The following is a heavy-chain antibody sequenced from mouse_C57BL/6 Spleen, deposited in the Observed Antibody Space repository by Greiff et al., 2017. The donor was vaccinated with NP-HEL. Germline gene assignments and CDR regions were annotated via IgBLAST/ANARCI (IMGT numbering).Heavy chain of an antibody. V-gene: IGHV5-17*01. CDR2: ISSGSSTI. D-gene: IGHD1-1*01. CDR1: GFTFSDYG. J-gene: IGHJ3*01. Sequence: DVKLVESGGGLVKPGGSLKLSCAASGFTFSDYGMHWVRQAPEKGLEWVAYISSGSSTIYYADTVKGRFTISRDNAKNTLFLQMTSLRSEDTAMYYCARLLSWFAYWGQGTLVTVSA. CDR3: ARLLSWFAY.